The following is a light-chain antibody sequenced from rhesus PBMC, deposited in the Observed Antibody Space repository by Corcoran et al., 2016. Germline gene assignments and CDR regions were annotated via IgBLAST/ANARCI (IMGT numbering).Light chain of an antibody. CDR2: KAS. J-gene: IGKJ1*01. CDR1: QGISIW. Sequence: DIQMTQSPSSLSASVGDRVTITCRASQGISIWLAWYPQKPGKAPKLLIYKASTLQSGVPSRFSGSGSGTEFTLPIRGLQPEDFATYYCQQHDSAPRTFGQGTTVEIK. V-gene: IGKV1-21*01. CDR3: QQHDSAPRT.